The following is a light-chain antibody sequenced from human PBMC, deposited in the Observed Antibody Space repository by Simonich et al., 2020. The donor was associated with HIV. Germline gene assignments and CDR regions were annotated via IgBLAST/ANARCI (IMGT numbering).Light chain of an antibody. CDR2: TAS. J-gene: IGKJ2*01. CDR1: HNINSW. V-gene: IGKV1-5*03. CDR3: QQYGSSPYT. Sequence: DIQMTQSPSTLSASVGDRVTITFRARHNINSWLDWYKQKTGKAPKLLIYTASSLDSGVPSRFSGSGSGTDFTLTISRLEPEDFAVYYCQQYGSSPYTFGQGTKLEIK.